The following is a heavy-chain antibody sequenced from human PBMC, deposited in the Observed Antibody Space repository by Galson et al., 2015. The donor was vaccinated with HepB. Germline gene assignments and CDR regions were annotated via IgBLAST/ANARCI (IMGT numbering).Heavy chain of an antibody. CDR2: ISYDGSNK. D-gene: IGHD6-13*01. CDR3: AKASPTASLGMDY. Sequence: SLRLSCAASGFTFSSYGMHWVRQAPGKGLEWVAVISYDGSNKYYADSVKGRFTISRDNSKNTLYLQMNSLRAEDTAVYYCAKASPTASLGMDYWGQGTLVTVSS. CDR1: GFTFSSYG. V-gene: IGHV3-30*18. J-gene: IGHJ4*02.